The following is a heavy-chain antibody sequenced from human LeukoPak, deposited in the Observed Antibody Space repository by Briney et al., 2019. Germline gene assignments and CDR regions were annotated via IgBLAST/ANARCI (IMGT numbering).Heavy chain of an antibody. V-gene: IGHV3-48*03. Sequence: GGSLRLSCVASGFTFSSYEMNWVRQAPGKGLEWVSYISSSGSTKYYADSVKGRFTISRDNAKNSLYLQMNSLRAEDTAVYYCARDWAHCSTTSCPFDHWGQGTLVTVSP. CDR1: GFTFSSYE. J-gene: IGHJ4*02. D-gene: IGHD2-2*01. CDR3: ARDWAHCSTTSCPFDH. CDR2: ISSSGSTK.